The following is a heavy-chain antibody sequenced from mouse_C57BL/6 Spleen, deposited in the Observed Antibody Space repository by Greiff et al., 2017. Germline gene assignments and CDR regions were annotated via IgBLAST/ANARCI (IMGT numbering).Heavy chain of an antibody. J-gene: IGHJ2*01. Sequence: VQLQQSGPELVKPGASVKISCKASGYSFTGYYMNWVKQSPEKSLEWIGEINPSTGGTNYNQKFKAKATLTVDKSSSTAYMQLKSLTSEDAAVYYCAREGPDYFDYWGQGTTLTVSS. CDR3: AREGPDYFDY. CDR2: INPSTGGT. D-gene: IGHD3-3*01. CDR1: GYSFTGYY. V-gene: IGHV1-42*01.